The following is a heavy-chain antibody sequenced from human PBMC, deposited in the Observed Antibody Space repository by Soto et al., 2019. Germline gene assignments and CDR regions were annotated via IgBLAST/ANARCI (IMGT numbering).Heavy chain of an antibody. CDR2: ISSSSSYI. D-gene: IGHD2-8*01. CDR1: GFTFSSYS. J-gene: IGHJ6*02. V-gene: IGHV3-21*01. CDR3: ARDAIPPWQLQDCTNGVCPYGMDV. Sequence: GGSLRLSCAASGFTFSSYSMSWVRQAPGKGLEWVSSISSSSSYIYYADSVKGRFTISRDNAKNSLYLQMNSLRAEDTAVYYCARDAIPPWQLQDCTNGVCPYGMDVWGQGTTVTVSS.